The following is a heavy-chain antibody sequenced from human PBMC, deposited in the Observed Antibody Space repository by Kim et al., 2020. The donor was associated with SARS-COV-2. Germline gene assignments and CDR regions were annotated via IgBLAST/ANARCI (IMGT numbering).Heavy chain of an antibody. CDR1: GYTFTSYG. CDR3: ARDRSSGYYYGMDV. CDR2: ISAYNGNT. V-gene: IGHV1-18*01. J-gene: IGHJ6*02. Sequence: ASVKVSCKASGYTFTSYGISWVRQATGQGLEWMGWISAYNGNTNYAQKLQGRVTMTTDTSTSTAYMELRSLRSDDTAVYYCARDRSSGYYYGMDVWGQGTTVTVSS. D-gene: IGHD6-6*01.